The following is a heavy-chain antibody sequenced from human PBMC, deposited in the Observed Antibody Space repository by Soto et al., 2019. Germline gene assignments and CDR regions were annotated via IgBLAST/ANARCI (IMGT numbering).Heavy chain of an antibody. CDR1: GYTFSNFG. CDR2: ISPSNGQT. Sequence: QVQLVQSGTGVKKPGASVKVSCKASGYTFSNFGLSWVRQAPGQGLEWMGWISPSNGQTIYAQNFHGRVTMTTDTSTATAHMELRSLISDDTAVYYCARVIMIFGVANLGSYFDYWGQGTRVTVSA. J-gene: IGHJ4*02. V-gene: IGHV1-18*01. D-gene: IGHD3-3*01. CDR3: ARVIMIFGVANLGSYFDY.